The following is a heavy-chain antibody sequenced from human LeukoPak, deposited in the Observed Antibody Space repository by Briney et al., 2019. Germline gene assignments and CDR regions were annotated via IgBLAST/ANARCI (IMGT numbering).Heavy chain of an antibody. D-gene: IGHD2-8*02. V-gene: IGHV3-23*01. CDR3: AKGSTGASGYYFDS. CDR2: IIDSGDTT. Sequence: GGSLRLSCAASGFTFSNYVMGWVRQAPGKGLEWVSSIIDSGDTTYHADSVKGRFTVSRDNSDNTMSLQMNNLGAEDTAIYYCAKGSTGASGYYFDSWGQGTLVTVSS. J-gene: IGHJ4*02. CDR1: GFTFSNYV.